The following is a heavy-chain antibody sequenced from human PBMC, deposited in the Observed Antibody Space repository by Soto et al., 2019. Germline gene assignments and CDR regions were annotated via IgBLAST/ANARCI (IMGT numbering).Heavy chain of an antibody. CDR2: IYPSVSS. D-gene: IGHD1-1*01. CDR1: GFAISRGYY. Sequence: KPSGTLSLTCMVSGFAISRGYYWSFFRQPPGKGLEWIGSIYPSVSSYHNPSLATRLRLSIDTSKNQFTLNLTSVTAADTALYFCAREKVGTTFFDNWGQGIQVTVSS. V-gene: IGHV4-38-2*02. J-gene: IGHJ4*02. CDR3: AREKVGTTFFDN.